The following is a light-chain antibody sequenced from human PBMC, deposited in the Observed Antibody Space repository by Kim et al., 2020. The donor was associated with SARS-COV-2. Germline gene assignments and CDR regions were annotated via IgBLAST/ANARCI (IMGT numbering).Light chain of an antibody. CDR2: AAS. Sequence: VGDRVTITCRASQGSSSWLAWYQQEPGKATKLLIYAASSLQSGVPSRFSGSGSGTDFTLTISSLQPADFVTYYYQQDNSFPPITFGGGTKVDIK. V-gene: IGKV1D-12*01. CDR1: QGSSSW. CDR3: QQDNSFPPIT. J-gene: IGKJ4*01.